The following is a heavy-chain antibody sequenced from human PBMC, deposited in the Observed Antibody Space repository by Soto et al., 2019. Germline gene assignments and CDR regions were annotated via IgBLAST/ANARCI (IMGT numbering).Heavy chain of an antibody. CDR1: GYTFTRYG. Sequence: VASVKVSCKASGYTFTRYGISWVRQAPGQGLEWMGWISAHNGNTNYAQKLQGRVTMTTDTSTSTAYMELRSLRSDDTAVYYCARDWSVTQNYYYYYYMDVWGKGTTVTVSS. CDR3: ARDWSVTQNYYYYYYMDV. J-gene: IGHJ6*03. V-gene: IGHV1-18*01. D-gene: IGHD4-17*01. CDR2: ISAHNGNT.